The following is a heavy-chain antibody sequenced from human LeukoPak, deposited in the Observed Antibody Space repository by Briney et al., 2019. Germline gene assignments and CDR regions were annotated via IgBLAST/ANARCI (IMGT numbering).Heavy chain of an antibody. CDR1: VFTFSSYA. V-gene: IGHV3-23*01. Sequence: GGSLRLSCAASVFTFSSYAVGWVRQPPGKGLEWVSVIGVSGTSRYYADSVKDRFTISRDNSKSTLYLQMNRLRVEDTAVYYCAKEAPGHFDLRGRGTLVTVSS. CDR2: IGVSGTSR. CDR3: AKEAPGHFDL. J-gene: IGHJ2*01.